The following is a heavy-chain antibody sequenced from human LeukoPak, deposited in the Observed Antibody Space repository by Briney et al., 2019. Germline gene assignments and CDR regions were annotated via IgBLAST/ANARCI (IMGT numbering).Heavy chain of an antibody. Sequence: SETLSLTCTVSGGSISSSSYYWGWIRQPPGKGLEWIGSIYYSGSTYYNPSLKSRVTISVDTSKNQFSLKLSSVTAADTAVYYCARAAYDSSGYYSGYYFDYGGQGTRVTVSS. J-gene: IGHJ4*02. CDR3: ARAAYDSSGYYSGYYFDY. CDR1: GGSISSSSYY. V-gene: IGHV4-39*01. D-gene: IGHD3-22*01. CDR2: IYYSGST.